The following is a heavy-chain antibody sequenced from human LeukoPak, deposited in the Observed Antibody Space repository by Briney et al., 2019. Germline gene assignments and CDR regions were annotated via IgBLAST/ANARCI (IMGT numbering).Heavy chain of an antibody. CDR2: ISGSGGST. J-gene: IGHJ4*02. CDR1: GFTFSSYA. D-gene: IGHD2-2*01. CDR3: AHEGEVVPAATYFDY. V-gene: IGHV3-23*01. Sequence: TGGSLRLSCAASGFTFSSYAMSWVRQAPGKGLEWVSAISGSGGSTYYADSVKGRFTISGDNSKNTLYLQMNSLRAEDTAVYYCAHEGEVVPAATYFDYWGQGTLVTVSS.